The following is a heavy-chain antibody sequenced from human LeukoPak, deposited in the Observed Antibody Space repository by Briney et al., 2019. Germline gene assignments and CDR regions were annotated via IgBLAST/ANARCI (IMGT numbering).Heavy chain of an antibody. Sequence: ASVKVSCKASGYTFTSYGINWVRQAPGQGLDWMGWISAYNGNTNYAQKLQGRVTMPTDTSTSTAYMELRSLRSEDTAVYYCARDRRITIFGVVIDYYYYGMDVWGQGTTVTVSS. CDR3: ARDRRITIFGVVIDYYYYGMDV. CDR1: GYTFTSYG. CDR2: ISAYNGNT. J-gene: IGHJ6*02. D-gene: IGHD3-3*01. V-gene: IGHV1-18*01.